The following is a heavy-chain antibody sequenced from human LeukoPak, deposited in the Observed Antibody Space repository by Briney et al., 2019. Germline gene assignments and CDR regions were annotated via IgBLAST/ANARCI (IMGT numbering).Heavy chain of an antibody. J-gene: IGHJ5*02. V-gene: IGHV4-4*07. CDR3: ARVGRRATGRYNWFDP. D-gene: IGHD2-15*01. CDR1: GGSISSYY. Sequence: SETLSLTCTVSGGSISSYYWSWIRQPAGKGLEWIGPIYTSGTTNYNPSLKSRVTMSVDTSKNQFSLKLSSVTAADTAVYYCARVGRRATGRYNWFDPWGQGTLVTVSS. CDR2: IYTSGTT.